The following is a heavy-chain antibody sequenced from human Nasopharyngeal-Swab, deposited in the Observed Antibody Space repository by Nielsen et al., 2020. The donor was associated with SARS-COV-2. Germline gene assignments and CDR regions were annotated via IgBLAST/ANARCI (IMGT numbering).Heavy chain of an antibody. CDR2: IRSKTDSGAP. V-gene: IGHV3-49*01. Sequence: GGSLRLSCTTSGFTFDAYATSWFRQAPGKGLKGVGLIRSKTDSGAPEYAASVKGRFTISRDGAESIAFLQMNSLETEDTGVYYCARSVGSFYGQGAFDIWGQGTMVTVSS. CDR1: GFTFDAYA. CDR3: ARSVGSFYGQGAFDI. D-gene: IGHD1-26*01. J-gene: IGHJ3*02.